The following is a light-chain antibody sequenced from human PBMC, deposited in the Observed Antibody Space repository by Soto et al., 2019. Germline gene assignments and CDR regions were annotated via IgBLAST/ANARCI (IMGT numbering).Light chain of an antibody. CDR2: DNY. Sequence: QSVLPPPPSVSAAPGQKVTISCSGTSSNIGDNYVSWYRQLPGTAPKLLIYDNYKRPSGIPDRFSGSKSGTSTTLGITGLQTGDEADYYCGTWDTSRSGWVFGGGTKVTVL. V-gene: IGLV1-51*01. J-gene: IGLJ3*02. CDR1: SSNIGDNY. CDR3: GTWDTSRSGWV.